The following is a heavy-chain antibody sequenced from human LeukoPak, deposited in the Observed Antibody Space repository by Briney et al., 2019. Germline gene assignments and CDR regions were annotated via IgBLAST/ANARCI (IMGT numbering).Heavy chain of an antibody. CDR3: ASHRVAAPPKFDY. CDR2: IIPIFGTA. CDR1: GGTFSSYA. Sequence: SVKVSCKASGGTFSSYAISWVRQAPGQGLEWMGRIIPIFGTANYAQKFQGGVTITTDESTSTAYMDLSSLRSEDTAVYYCASHRVAAPPKFDYWGQGTLVTVSS. D-gene: IGHD6-19*01. J-gene: IGHJ4*02. V-gene: IGHV1-69*05.